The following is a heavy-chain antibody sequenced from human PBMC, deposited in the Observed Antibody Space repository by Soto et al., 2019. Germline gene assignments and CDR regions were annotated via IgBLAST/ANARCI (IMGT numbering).Heavy chain of an antibody. J-gene: IGHJ4*02. CDR2: ISRSSTYI. Sequence: EVQLVESGGGLVKPGGSLRLSCAASGFTFSSYAMNWVRQAPGKGLEWVSSISRSSTYIYYADSVKGRFTISRDNAKNSLYLQMNSLRAEDTAVYYCARPLHYYDGSGYSAYWGQGTLVTVSS. CDR3: ARPLHYYDGSGYSAY. D-gene: IGHD3-22*01. V-gene: IGHV3-21*01. CDR1: GFTFSSYA.